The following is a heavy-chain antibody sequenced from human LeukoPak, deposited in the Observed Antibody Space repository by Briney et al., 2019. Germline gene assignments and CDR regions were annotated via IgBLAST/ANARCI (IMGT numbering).Heavy chain of an antibody. CDR3: ARQVYSGGWYGPFDY. V-gene: IGHV4-39*01. D-gene: IGHD6-19*01. CDR1: GGSISSSTYY. J-gene: IGHJ4*02. CDR2: LSYRGDT. Sequence: PSETLFLTCTVSGGSISSSTYYLGWFRQPPGKGLEWIGSLSYRGDTYYNPSLRSRLTISVDTSESHFSLNLTSLAAADTAVYYCARQVYSGGWYGPFDYWGQGTLVTVSS.